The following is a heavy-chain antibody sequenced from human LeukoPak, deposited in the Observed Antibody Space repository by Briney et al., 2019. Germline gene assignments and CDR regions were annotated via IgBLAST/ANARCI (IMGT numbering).Heavy chain of an antibody. CDR3: AKDSSMVRGVEAFDI. CDR1: GFTFDDYA. Sequence: SGGSLRLSCVASGFTFDDYAMHWVRQAPGKGLEWVSGISWNSGTIGYADSVKGRFTISRDNAKNSLYLQMNSLRAEDTALYYCAKDSSMVRGVEAFDIWGQGTMVTVSS. CDR2: ISWNSGTI. D-gene: IGHD3-10*01. V-gene: IGHV3-9*01. J-gene: IGHJ3*02.